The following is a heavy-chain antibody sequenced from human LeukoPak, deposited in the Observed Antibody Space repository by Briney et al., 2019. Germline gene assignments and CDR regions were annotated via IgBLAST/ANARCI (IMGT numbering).Heavy chain of an antibody. D-gene: IGHD6-19*01. CDR2: INHSGST. CDR3: AGHSGWSADY. Sequence: SETLSLTCAVYGGYFSGYYWSWIRQPPGKGLEWIGEINHSGSTNYNPSLKSRVTISVDTSKNQFSLKLSSVTAADTAVYYCAGHSGWSADYWGQGTLVTVSS. V-gene: IGHV4-34*01. CDR1: GGYFSGYY. J-gene: IGHJ4*02.